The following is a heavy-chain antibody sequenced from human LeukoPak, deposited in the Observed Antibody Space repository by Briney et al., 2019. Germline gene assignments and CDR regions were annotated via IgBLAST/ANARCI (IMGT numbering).Heavy chain of an antibody. Sequence: EESLKISCQTSGYDFSTKWIGWVRQMPGKGLEWMGIIYPLDSITRYSPSFQGHVTISADTSINTAYLQWPSLKPSDTAIYYCARLAPDYADYWFDPWGQGTLVTVSS. D-gene: IGHD4-17*01. CDR2: IYPLDSIT. CDR1: GYDFSTKW. V-gene: IGHV5-51*01. CDR3: ARLAPDYADYWFDP. J-gene: IGHJ5*02.